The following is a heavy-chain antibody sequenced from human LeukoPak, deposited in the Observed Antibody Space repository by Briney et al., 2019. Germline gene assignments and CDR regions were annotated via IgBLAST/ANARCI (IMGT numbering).Heavy chain of an antibody. V-gene: IGHV3-23*01. CDR3: AKAKTALIHYYYGMDV. Sequence: GGSLRLFCATSGFTFSSYAMSWVRQAPGKGLEWVSAISGSGGSTYYADSVKGRFTISRDNSKNTLYLQMNSLRAEDTAVYYCAKAKTALIHYYYGMDVWGQGTTVTVSS. D-gene: IGHD2/OR15-2a*01. CDR2: ISGSGGST. J-gene: IGHJ6*02. CDR1: GFTFSSYA.